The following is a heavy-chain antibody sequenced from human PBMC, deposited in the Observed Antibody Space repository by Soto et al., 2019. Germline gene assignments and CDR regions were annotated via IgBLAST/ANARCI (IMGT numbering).Heavy chain of an antibody. Sequence: PSETLSLTCTVSGGSISSSSYYWGWIRQPPGKGLEWIGSIYYSGSTYYNPSLKSRVTISVDTSKNQFSLKLSSVTAADTAVYYCARRGAAAVVEYYFDYWGQGTLVTVSS. J-gene: IGHJ4*02. CDR3: ARRGAAAVVEYYFDY. CDR2: IYYSGST. D-gene: IGHD6-13*01. V-gene: IGHV4-39*01. CDR1: GGSISSSSYY.